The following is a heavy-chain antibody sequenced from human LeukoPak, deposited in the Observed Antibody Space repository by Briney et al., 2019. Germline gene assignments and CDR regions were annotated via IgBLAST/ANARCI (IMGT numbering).Heavy chain of an antibody. CDR1: GYSFTSYW. V-gene: IGHV5-51*01. Sequence: GESLKISCKGSGYSFTSYWIGWVRQMPGKGQEWMGIIYPGDSDTRYSPSFQGQVTISADKSISTAYLQWSSLKASDTAMYYCARHNGITGDSNTYYYYGMDVWGQGTTVTVSS. D-gene: IGHD1-20*01. CDR2: IYPGDSDT. CDR3: ARHNGITGDSNTYYYYGMDV. J-gene: IGHJ6*02.